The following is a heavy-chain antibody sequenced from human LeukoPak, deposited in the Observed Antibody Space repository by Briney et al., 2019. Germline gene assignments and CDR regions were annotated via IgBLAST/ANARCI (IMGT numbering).Heavy chain of an antibody. V-gene: IGHV3-43*01. CDR3: AKGNSGSSFAPFDY. J-gene: IGHJ4*02. CDR1: GFTFDDYT. Sequence: GGSLRLSCVASGFTFDDYTVHWVRQVPGKGLGWVSLISWDGGTTYYADSVKGRFTISRDNSKNTLYLQMDSLRREDTAVYYCAKGNSGSSFAPFDYWGQGTLVTVSS. CDR2: ISWDGGTT. D-gene: IGHD1-26*01.